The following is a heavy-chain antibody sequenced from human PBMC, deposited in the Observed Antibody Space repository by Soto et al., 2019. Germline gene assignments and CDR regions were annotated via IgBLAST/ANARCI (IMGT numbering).Heavy chain of an antibody. CDR3: ARGGEWLLYFERVDY. D-gene: IGHD3-3*01. J-gene: IGHJ4*02. V-gene: IGHV3-30-3*01. CDR2: ISYDGSNK. Sequence: GGSLRLSCAASGFTFSSYAMHWVRQAPGKGLEWVAVISYDGSNKYYADSVKGRFTISRDNSKNTLYLQMNSLRAEDTAVYYCARGGEWLLYFERVDYWGQGTLVTVSS. CDR1: GFTFSSYA.